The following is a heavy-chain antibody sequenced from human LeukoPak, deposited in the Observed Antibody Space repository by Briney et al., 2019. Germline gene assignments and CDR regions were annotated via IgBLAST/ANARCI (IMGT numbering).Heavy chain of an antibody. Sequence: GGSLRLSCAASGLMFSHYWMHWVRQAPGKGLMWVSRIAGDGSDTLYAHSGKGRFTISRDNAKNTVYLQMNSLSAEDTAVYFCATGGGQYYDYWGQGALVTVSS. CDR1: GLMFSHYW. CDR3: ATGGGQYYDY. D-gene: IGHD3-16*01. V-gene: IGHV3-74*01. CDR2: IAGDGSDT. J-gene: IGHJ4*02.